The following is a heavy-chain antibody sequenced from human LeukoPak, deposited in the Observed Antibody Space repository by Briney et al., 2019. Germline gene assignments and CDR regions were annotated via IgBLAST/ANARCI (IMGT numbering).Heavy chain of an antibody. CDR3: AKDLVRMDSGYYFDY. D-gene: IGHD3/OR15-3a*01. J-gene: IGHJ4*02. V-gene: IGHV3-23*01. Sequence: GGSLRLSCAASGFTFSNYAMTWVRQAPGKGLEWVSAISHSGGTTYYVDSVKGRFTISRDNSKNTLYLQMNSLRAEDTAVYYCAKDLVRMDSGYYFDYWGQGTLVTVSS. CDR2: ISHSGGTT. CDR1: GFTFSNYA.